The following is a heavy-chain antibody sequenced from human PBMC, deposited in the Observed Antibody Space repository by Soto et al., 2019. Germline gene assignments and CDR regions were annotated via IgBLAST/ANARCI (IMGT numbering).Heavy chain of an antibody. CDR3: ARGGYSSGYGRDC. Sequence: EVQLVESGGGLVQPGGSLRLSCAASGFTFSTYSMNWVRQAPGKGLEWVSYISSSSSTIYYADSVKGRFTISRDNAKNSLFLQMNSLRDEDTAVYYCARGGYSSGYGRDCWGQGTLVTVSS. V-gene: IGHV3-48*02. J-gene: IGHJ4*02. CDR1: GFTFSTYS. D-gene: IGHD5-18*01. CDR2: ISSSSSTI.